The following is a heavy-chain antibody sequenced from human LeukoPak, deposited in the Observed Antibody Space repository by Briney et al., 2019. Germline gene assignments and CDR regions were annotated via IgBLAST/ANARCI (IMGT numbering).Heavy chain of an antibody. CDR2: ISGRGGST. CDR1: GFTFSSYA. D-gene: IGHD5-24*01. J-gene: IGHJ4*02. Sequence: PGGSLRLPCAASGFTFSSYAMSWVRQAPGKGLEWVSAISGRGGSTYYADSVKGRFTISRDNSKNTLYLQMNSLRAEDTAVYYCAKGSQGWLHLISLDYWGQGTLVTISS. CDR3: AKGSQGWLHLISLDY. V-gene: IGHV3-23*01.